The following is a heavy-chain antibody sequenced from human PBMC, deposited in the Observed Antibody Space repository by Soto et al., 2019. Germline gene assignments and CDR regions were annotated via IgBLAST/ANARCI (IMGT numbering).Heavy chain of an antibody. CDR3: ARVGSGWYRPYYYYYMGV. Sequence: SETLSLTCAVYGGSFSGYDWSWIRQPPGKGLEWIGEINHSGSTNYNPSLKSRVTISVDTSKNQFSLKLSSVTAADTAVYYCARVGSGWYRPYYYYYMGVWGKGTTVTVSS. CDR1: GGSFSGYD. V-gene: IGHV4-34*01. D-gene: IGHD6-19*01. CDR2: INHSGST. J-gene: IGHJ6*03.